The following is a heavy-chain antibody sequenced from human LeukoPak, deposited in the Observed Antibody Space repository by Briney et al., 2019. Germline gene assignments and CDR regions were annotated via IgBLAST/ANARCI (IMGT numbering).Heavy chain of an antibody. J-gene: IGHJ4*02. CDR3: AKDRHDILTGYHSR. CDR2: ISYDGSNK. CDR1: GFTFSSYA. V-gene: IGHV3-30-3*01. D-gene: IGHD3-9*01. Sequence: PGGSLRLSCAASGFTFSSYAMHWVRQAPGKGLEWVAVISYDGSNKYYADSVKGRFTISRDNSKNTLYLQMNSLRAEDTAVYYCAKDRHDILTGYHSRWGQGTLVTVSS.